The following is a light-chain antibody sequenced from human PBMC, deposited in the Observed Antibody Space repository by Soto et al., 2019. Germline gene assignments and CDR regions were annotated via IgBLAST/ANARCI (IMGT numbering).Light chain of an antibody. CDR1: RGDVGSYNL. CDR2: EVD. CDR3: CSYAGSSTYV. J-gene: IGLJ1*01. V-gene: IGLV2-23*02. Sequence: QSALTQPASVSGSPGQSITISSTGNRGDVGSYNLVSWYQQHPGKAPKLMIYEVDKRPSGVSDRFSGSKSGYTASLTISGLQAEDEADYYCCSYAGSSTYVFGTGTKLTVL.